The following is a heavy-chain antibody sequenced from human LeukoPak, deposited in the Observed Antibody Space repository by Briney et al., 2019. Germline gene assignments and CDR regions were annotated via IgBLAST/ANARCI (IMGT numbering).Heavy chain of an antibody. J-gene: IGHJ6*03. V-gene: IGHV3-21*04. Sequence: GGSLRLSCAASGFAFSTYSMNWVRQAPGKGLEWVSSISSRSTSTYYADSVKGRFTISRDNSKNTLYLQMNSLRAEDTAVYYCAKIPVGVVPAAMPRYYYYYMDVSGKGTTVTVS. CDR3: AKIPVGVVPAAMPRYYYYYMDV. CDR2: ISSRSTST. D-gene: IGHD2-2*01. CDR1: GFAFSTYS.